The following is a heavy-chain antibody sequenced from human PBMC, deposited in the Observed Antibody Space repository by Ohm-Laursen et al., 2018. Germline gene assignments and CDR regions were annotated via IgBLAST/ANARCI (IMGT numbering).Heavy chain of an antibody. Sequence: GTLSLTCTVSGGSITTTSYYWGWIRQPPGKGLEWIGIIYYSGTTYYNPSLKSRVSISVDTSKNQFSLKLSSVTAADTAVYYCASGLRGAFDVWGQGTMVTVSS. CDR3: ASGLRGAFDV. V-gene: IGHV4-39*01. D-gene: IGHD5-12*01. CDR1: GGSITTTSYY. J-gene: IGHJ3*01. CDR2: IYYSGTT.